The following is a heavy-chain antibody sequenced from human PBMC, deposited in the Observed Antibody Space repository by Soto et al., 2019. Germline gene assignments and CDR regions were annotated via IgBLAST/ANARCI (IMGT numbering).Heavy chain of an antibody. CDR1: EFAVSSHY. D-gene: IGHD5-18*01. CDR3: VKDDTAMVTGSA. Sequence: GGSPRLSCAASEFAVSSHYFYWVRRAPGKGLEWVSVIYSGGTTYYAASVGGRFTISRDTSKNTLYLQMSSLRAEDTAVYYCVKDDTAMVTGSAWGQGTLVTVSS. J-gene: IGHJ5*02. CDR2: IYSGGTT. V-gene: IGHV3-66*01.